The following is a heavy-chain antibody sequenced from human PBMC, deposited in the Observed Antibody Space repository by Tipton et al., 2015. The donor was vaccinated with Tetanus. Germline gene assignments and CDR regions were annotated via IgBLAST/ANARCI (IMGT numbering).Heavy chain of an antibody. V-gene: IGHV4-31*03. CDR1: GASISSGGYF. Sequence: TLSLTCSVSGASISSGGYFWNWIRHRPGKGLEWLGYIYYSGSTFYNPSLKSRVTISVDTSNNQFSLRLSSVTAADTAVYYCARGGSYSYGPRGFDLWGRGTLVTVSS. CDR3: ARGGSYSYGPRGFDL. CDR2: IYYSGST. D-gene: IGHD5-18*01. J-gene: IGHJ2*01.